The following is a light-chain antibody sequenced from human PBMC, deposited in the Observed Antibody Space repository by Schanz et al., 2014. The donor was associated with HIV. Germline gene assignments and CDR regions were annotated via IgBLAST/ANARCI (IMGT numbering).Light chain of an antibody. CDR1: SSDIGGYNY. J-gene: IGLJ2*01. Sequence: QSALTQPASVSGSPGQSITISCTGTSSDIGGYNYVSWYQQHPGKAPKLILYDVDNRPAGVSNRFSGSKSGNTASLTISGLRAEDEADYYCSSYTGSGTLVFGGGTKLTVL. V-gene: IGLV2-14*03. CDR2: DVD. CDR3: SSYTGSGTLV.